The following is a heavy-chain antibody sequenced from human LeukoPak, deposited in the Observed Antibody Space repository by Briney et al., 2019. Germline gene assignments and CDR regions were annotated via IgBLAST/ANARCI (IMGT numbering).Heavy chain of an antibody. Sequence: SETLSLTCSVSGGSIRSSDDYWGFVRQTPGKGLEWMGSIYYTGSSHYNPSLKSRATISVDTSKNQFSLKLTSVTAADTAVYYCTRAASSGPLFTYHMDIWGKGTTVTVSS. J-gene: IGHJ6*03. V-gene: IGHV4-39*07. CDR3: TRAASSGPLFTYHMDI. CDR2: IYYTGSS. CDR1: GGSIRSSDDY. D-gene: IGHD3-22*01.